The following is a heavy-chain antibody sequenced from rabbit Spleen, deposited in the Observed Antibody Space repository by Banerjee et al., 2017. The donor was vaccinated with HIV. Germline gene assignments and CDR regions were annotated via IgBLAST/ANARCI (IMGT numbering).Heavy chain of an antibody. J-gene: IGHJ4*01. Sequence: QEQLVESGGGLVQPEGSLTLTCTASGFSFSSSYYMCWVRQAPGKGLEWIGCLYNGDGATWYASWVNGRFTISRSTSLNTVDLRLTNLTAADTATDFCAKAYYYAASSGYGYAYDLWGQGTLVTVS. D-gene: IGHD6-1*01. V-gene: IGHV1S43*01. CDR3: AKAYYYAASSGYGYAYDL. CDR2: LYNGDGAT. CDR1: GFSFSSSYY.